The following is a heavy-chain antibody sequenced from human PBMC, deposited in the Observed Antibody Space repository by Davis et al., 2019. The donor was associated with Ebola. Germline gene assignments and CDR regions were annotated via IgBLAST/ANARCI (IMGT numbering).Heavy chain of an antibody. V-gene: IGHV3-7*01. CDR1: GFTFSNYW. CDR3: VRTTYGAPEY. CDR2: IKEDGSEK. Sequence: GESLKISCAASGFTFSNYWMNWVRQAPGKGLEWVANIKEDGSEKYYVDSVKGRFTISRDNARNTVSLQMNSLTAEDTAVYYCVRTTYGAPEYWGQGTLVTVSS. J-gene: IGHJ4*02. D-gene: IGHD4-17*01.